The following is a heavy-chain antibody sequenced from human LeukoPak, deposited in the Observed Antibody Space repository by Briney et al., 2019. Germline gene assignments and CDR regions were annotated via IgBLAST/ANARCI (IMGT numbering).Heavy chain of an antibody. D-gene: IGHD2-8*01. CDR2: IYYSGST. J-gene: IGHJ4*02. CDR3: ARESTNEGLDY. Sequence: SETLSLTCTVSGGSISSGDYYWSWIRQPPGKGLEWIGYIYYSGSTYYNPSLKSRVTISVDTSKNQFSLKLSSVTAADTAVYYCARESTNEGLDYWGQGTLVTVSS. CDR1: GGSISSGDYY. V-gene: IGHV4-30-4*01.